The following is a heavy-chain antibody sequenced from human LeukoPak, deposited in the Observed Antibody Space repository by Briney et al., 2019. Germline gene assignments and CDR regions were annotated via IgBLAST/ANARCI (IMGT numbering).Heavy chain of an antibody. Sequence: SETLSLTCTVSGDSVSSADSYWSWIRQSPGKGLEWIGYINNGGTTNYNPSLKSRVTISVDTSKNQFSLKLSSVTAADTAVYYCARVSYDSSGYYYQFDYWGQGILVTVSS. D-gene: IGHD3-22*01. J-gene: IGHJ4*02. CDR3: ARVSYDSSGYYYQFDY. V-gene: IGHV4-61*08. CDR2: INNGGTT. CDR1: GDSVSSADSY.